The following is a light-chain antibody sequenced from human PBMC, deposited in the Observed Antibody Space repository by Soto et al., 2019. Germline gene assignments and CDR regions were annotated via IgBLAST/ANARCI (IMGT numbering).Light chain of an antibody. V-gene: IGKV1-5*03. Sequence: DIQMTQSPSTLSASVGDRVTITCRASQSISSWLAWYQQKPGKAPKLLIYKASSLESGVPSRFIGSGSGTEFTLTISSLQPDDFATYYCQQYNSYWPFGQGTKVEIK. CDR1: QSISSW. CDR2: KAS. J-gene: IGKJ1*01. CDR3: QQYNSYWP.